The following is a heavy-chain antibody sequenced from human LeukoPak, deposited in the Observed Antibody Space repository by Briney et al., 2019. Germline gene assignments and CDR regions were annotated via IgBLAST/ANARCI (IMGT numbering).Heavy chain of an antibody. J-gene: IGHJ6*03. Sequence: GGSLRLSRAASGFIHSSYAMHWVRPAAARGLEGVAVISYDGRNGYYEDYEKGRFTISRDNSKNTLYLQMESRRAEDTAVYYCARGSNAVAGTTYYYYYMDGWGKGTTVTVSS. V-gene: IGHV3-30*01. D-gene: IGHD6-19*01. CDR3: ARGSNAVAGTTYYYYYMDG. CDR1: GFIHSSYA. CDR2: ISYDGRNG.